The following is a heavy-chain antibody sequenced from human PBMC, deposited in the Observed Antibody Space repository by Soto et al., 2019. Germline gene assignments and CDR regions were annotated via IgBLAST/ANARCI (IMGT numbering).Heavy chain of an antibody. CDR1: GFTFDDYA. Sequence: EVQLVESGGGLVQPGRSLRLSCAAAGFTFDDYAMHWVRQVPGEGLEWVSGISWNSGRLDYADSVKGRFTISRDNAKNSLTLEMNSRRPEDKALDLCVKDLGGSHWAGHFDSWGQGTLVTVSS. CDR3: VKDLGGSHWAGHFDS. V-gene: IGHV3-9*01. D-gene: IGHD3-16*01. CDR2: ISWNSGRL. J-gene: IGHJ4*02.